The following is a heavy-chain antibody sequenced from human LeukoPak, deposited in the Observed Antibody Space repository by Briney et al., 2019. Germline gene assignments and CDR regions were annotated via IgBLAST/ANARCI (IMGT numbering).Heavy chain of an antibody. V-gene: IGHV4-39*07. D-gene: IGHD2-15*01. CDR3: ARRGVGAFDI. J-gene: IGHJ3*02. Sequence: TSEILSLTCTVSGGSISSSSYYWGWIRQPPGKGLEWIGSIYYSGSTNYNPSLKSRVTISVDTSKNQFSLKLSSVTAADTAVYYCARRGVGAFDIWGQGTMVTVSS. CDR2: IYYSGST. CDR1: GGSISSSSYY.